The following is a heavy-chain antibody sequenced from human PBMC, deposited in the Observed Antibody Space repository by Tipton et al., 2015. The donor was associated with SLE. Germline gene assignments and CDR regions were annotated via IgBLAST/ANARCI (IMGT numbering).Heavy chain of an antibody. V-gene: IGHV4-34*01. Sequence: TLSLTCAVYGGSFSDYYYWTWIRQAPGKGLEWIGEINRSGSPNSNPSLKSRVTISVDTSKNQFSLKLSSVTAADTAVYYCARWGAQLGTDNWFDPWGQGTLVTVSS. J-gene: IGHJ5*02. D-gene: IGHD1-14*01. CDR3: ARWGAQLGTDNWFDP. CDR1: GGSFSDYYY. CDR2: INRSGSP.